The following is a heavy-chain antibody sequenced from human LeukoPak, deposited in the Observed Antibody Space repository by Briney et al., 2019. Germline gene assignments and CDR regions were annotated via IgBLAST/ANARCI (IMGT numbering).Heavy chain of an antibody. CDR3: ARHSRNCSGGYCYLYY. V-gene: IGHV4-39*01. D-gene: IGHD2-15*01. CDR2: IYSGGTT. Sequence: SETLSLTCAVSGGSISDSYYWGWIRQPPGKELEWIGSIYSGGTTYYNPSLRSRVTISVDTSKNQFSLKLTSVTAADAAAYYCARHSRNCSGGYCYLYYWGQGTLVTVSS. CDR1: GGSISDSYY. J-gene: IGHJ4*02.